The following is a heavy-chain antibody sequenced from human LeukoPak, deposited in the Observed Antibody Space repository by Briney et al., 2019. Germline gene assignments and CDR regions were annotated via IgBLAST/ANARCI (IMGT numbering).Heavy chain of an antibody. J-gene: IGHJ2*01. CDR3: ARVRGPRYFDL. Sequence: PGGSLRLSCAASGFTFSSYDMHWVRQATGKGLEWVSAIGTAGDTYYPGSVKGRFTISRENAKNSLYLQMNSLRAGDTAVYYCARVRGPRYFDLWGCGTLVTVSS. V-gene: IGHV3-13*01. CDR2: IGTAGDT. CDR1: GFTFSSYD.